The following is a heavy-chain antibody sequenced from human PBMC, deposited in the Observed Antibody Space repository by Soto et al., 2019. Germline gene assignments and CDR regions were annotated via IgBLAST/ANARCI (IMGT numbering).Heavy chain of an antibody. CDR1: GFTFSSYW. V-gene: IGHV3-74*01. Sequence: EVQLVESGGGLVQPGGSLRLSCAASGFTFSSYWMHWVRQAPGKGLVWVSRINSDGSSTSYADSVKGRFTISRDNAKNTVYLRMISLRAEGTAVYYCARGGVGRYCSSTSCYTWVFDYWGQGTLVTVSS. CDR3: ARGGVGRYCSSTSCYTWVFDY. D-gene: IGHD2-2*02. CDR2: INSDGSST. J-gene: IGHJ4*02.